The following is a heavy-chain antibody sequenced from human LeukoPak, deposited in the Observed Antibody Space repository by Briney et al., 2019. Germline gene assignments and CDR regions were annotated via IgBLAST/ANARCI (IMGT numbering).Heavy chain of an antibody. CDR2: IIPIFGTA. Sequence: SVTVSCKASGGTFSSYAISWVRQAPGQGLEWMGGIIPIFGTANYAQKFQGRVTITTDESTSTAYMELSSLRSEDTAVYYCARVKDRDFWSGYQEPWGQGTLVTVSS. J-gene: IGHJ5*02. D-gene: IGHD3-3*01. CDR3: ARVKDRDFWSGYQEP. CDR1: GGTFSSYA. V-gene: IGHV1-69*05.